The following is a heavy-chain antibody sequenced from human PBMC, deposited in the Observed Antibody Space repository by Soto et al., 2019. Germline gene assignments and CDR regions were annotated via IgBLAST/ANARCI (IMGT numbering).Heavy chain of an antibody. V-gene: IGHV3-15*01. D-gene: IGHD2-2*01. CDR1: GFTFSNAW. CDR3: TTPYACSSTSCYDY. CDR2: IKSKTDGVRT. Sequence: GGSLRLSCAASGFTFSNAWMSWVRQAPGKGLEWIGRIKSKTDGVRTDYAAPVKGRFTISRDDSKNTLYLQMNSLKTEDRAVYYCTTPYACSSTSCYDYWGQGTVVTVSS. J-gene: IGHJ4*02.